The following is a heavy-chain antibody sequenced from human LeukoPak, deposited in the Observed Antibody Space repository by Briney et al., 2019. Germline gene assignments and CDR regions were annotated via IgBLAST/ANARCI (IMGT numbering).Heavy chain of an antibody. D-gene: IGHD2-15*01. Sequence: GGSLRLSCAASGFTVSSNYMSWVRQAPGKGLEWVSVIYSGGSTYYADSVKGRFTISRDNSKNTLYLQMNSLRAEDTAVYYCAREASPGYCSGGSCRDAFDIWGQGTKVTVSS. CDR2: IYSGGST. V-gene: IGHV3-53*01. CDR1: GFTVSSNY. J-gene: IGHJ3*02. CDR3: AREASPGYCSGGSCRDAFDI.